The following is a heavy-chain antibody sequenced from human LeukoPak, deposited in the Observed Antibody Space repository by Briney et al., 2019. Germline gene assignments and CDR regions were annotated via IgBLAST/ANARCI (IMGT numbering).Heavy chain of an antibody. Sequence: GESLKISCKGSGYSFSNYWIGWVRQMPGKGLEWMGIIFPGDSETKYSPSFQGQVTISADKSISTAFLHWSSLKASDTAMYYCARAWAYGTYSSSNRFDPWGQGTLVTVSS. CDR1: GYSFSNYW. V-gene: IGHV5-51*01. CDR3: ARAWAYGTYSSSNRFDP. D-gene: IGHD1-26*01. CDR2: IFPGDSET. J-gene: IGHJ5*02.